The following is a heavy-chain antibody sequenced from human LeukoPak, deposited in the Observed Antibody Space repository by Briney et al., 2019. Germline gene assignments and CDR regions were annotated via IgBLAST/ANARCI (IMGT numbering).Heavy chain of an antibody. J-gene: IGHJ4*02. CDR1: GFTFSNYW. D-gene: IGHD3-3*01. CDR2: INQDGSEK. V-gene: IGHV3-7*01. Sequence: PGGSLRLSCAASGFTFSNYWMSWVRQAPGKGLEWVANINQDGSEKNYVDSVKGRFTISRDNAENSLYLQMNSLRAEDTAVYYCARIPEWRNYLDYWGQGTLVTVSS. CDR3: ARIPEWRNYLDY.